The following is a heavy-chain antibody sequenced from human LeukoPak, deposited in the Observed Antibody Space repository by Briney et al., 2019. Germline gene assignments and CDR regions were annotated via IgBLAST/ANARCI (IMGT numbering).Heavy chain of an antibody. Sequence: PSETLSLTCTVSGGSISSSSYYWGWIRQPPGKGLEWIGSIYYSGSTYSNPSLKSRVTISVDTSKNQFSLKLSSVTAADTAVYYCARHRGLRGLGKVGSGSPPSVSYYGMDVWGQGTTVTVSS. CDR1: GGSISSSSYY. CDR2: IYYSGST. J-gene: IGHJ6*02. V-gene: IGHV4-39*01. CDR3: ARHRGLRGLGKVGSGSPPSVSYYGMDV. D-gene: IGHD3-10*01.